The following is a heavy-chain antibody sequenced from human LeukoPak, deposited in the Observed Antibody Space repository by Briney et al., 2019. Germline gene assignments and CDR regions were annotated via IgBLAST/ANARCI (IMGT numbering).Heavy chain of an antibody. J-gene: IGHJ4*02. D-gene: IGHD5-24*01. CDR1: GFTFDDYA. CDR2: ISWNSGSI. CDR3: VKGRDGYNFFDY. Sequence: GGSLRLSCAASGFTFDDYAMHWVRQAPGKGLEWVSGISWNSGSIGYADSVKGRFTISRDNAKNSLYLQMNSLRAEDMALYYCVKGRDGYNFFDYWGQGTLVTVSS. V-gene: IGHV3-9*03.